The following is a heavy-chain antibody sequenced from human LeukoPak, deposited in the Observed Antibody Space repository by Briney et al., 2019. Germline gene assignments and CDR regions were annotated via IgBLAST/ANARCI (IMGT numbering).Heavy chain of an antibody. D-gene: IGHD3-3*01. J-gene: IGHJ4*02. CDR2: INHSGST. Sequence: SETLSLTCAVYGGSFSGYYWSWIRQPPGKGLEWIGEINHSGSTNYNPSLKSRVTISVDTSKNQFSLKLSSVTAADTAVYYCATPTIFGVVSNWGQGTLVTVSS. CDR3: ATPTIFGVVSN. V-gene: IGHV4-34*01. CDR1: GGSFSGYY.